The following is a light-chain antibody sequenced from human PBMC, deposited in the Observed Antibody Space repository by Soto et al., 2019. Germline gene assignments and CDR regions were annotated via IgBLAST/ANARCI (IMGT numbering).Light chain of an antibody. CDR1: QSVSSSY. CDR3: LHHGSSLWT. J-gene: IGKJ1*01. Sequence: EIVLTQSPGTLSLSPGEIATLSFSASQSVSSSYLAWYQQKPGQTPRLLIDSVSSRATGIPDRFSGSGSGTDFTLTISRLEPEDFAMYYCLHHGSSLWTFGQGTKVDIK. CDR2: SVS. V-gene: IGKV3-20*01.